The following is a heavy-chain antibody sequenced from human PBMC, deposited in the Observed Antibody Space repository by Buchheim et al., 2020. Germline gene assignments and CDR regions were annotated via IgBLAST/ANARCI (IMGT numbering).Heavy chain of an antibody. J-gene: IGHJ6*02. V-gene: IGHV3-30-3*01. CDR2: ISYDGSNK. CDR1: GFTFSSYA. Sequence: QVQLVESGGGVVQPGRSLRLSCAASGFTFSSYAMHWVRQAPGKGLEWVAVISYDGSNKYYADSVNGRFTISRDNSKNTLYLQMNSLRAEDTAVYYCARVDTDMDYYYYYGMDVWGQGTT. D-gene: IGHD5-18*01. CDR3: ARVDTDMDYYYYYGMDV.